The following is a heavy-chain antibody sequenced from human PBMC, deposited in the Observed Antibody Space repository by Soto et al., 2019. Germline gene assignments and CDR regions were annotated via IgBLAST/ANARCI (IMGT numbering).Heavy chain of an antibody. CDR1: GGSFSGYY. D-gene: IGHD3-10*01. CDR2: INHSGST. V-gene: IGHV4-34*01. Sequence: PSETLSLTCAVYGGSFSGYYWSWIRQPPGKGLEWIGEINHSGSTNYNPSLKSRVTISVDTSKNQFSLKLSSVTAADTAVYYCARGLVRGVISFWFWFDPWGQGTLVTVSS. CDR3: ARGLVRGVISFWFWFDP. J-gene: IGHJ5*02.